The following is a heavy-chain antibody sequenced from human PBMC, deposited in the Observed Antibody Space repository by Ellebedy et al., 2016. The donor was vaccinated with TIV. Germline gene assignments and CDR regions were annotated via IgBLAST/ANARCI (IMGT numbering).Heavy chain of an antibody. D-gene: IGHD3-10*01. CDR1: GYTFTNYD. CDR2: MNPNSGRT. V-gene: IGHV1-8*01. CDR3: ARGGFYYGSASYYPFDF. Sequence: AASVKVSCKASGYTFTNYDINWVRQATGQGLEWMGWMNPNSGRTGYAQKFQGRVTLTRNTSITTAYMELRSRRSEDTAVYYCARGGFYYGSASYYPFDFWGQGTLITVSS. J-gene: IGHJ4*02.